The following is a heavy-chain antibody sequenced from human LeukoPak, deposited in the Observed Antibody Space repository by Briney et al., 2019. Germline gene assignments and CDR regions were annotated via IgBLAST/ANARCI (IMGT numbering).Heavy chain of an antibody. Sequence: SVKVSCKASGGTFSSYAISWVRQAPAQGLEWMGRIIPTFGTANYAQKFQGRVTITTDESTSTAYMELSSLRSEDTAVYYCALAVSSSWYAYFQHWGQGTLVTVSS. CDR1: GGTFSSYA. CDR3: ALAVSSSWYAYFQH. V-gene: IGHV1-69*05. D-gene: IGHD6-13*01. CDR2: IIPTFGTA. J-gene: IGHJ1*01.